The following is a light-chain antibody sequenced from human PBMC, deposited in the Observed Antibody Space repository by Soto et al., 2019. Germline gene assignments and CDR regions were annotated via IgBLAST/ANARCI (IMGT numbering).Light chain of an antibody. Sequence: QSALTQPASVSGSPGQSITISCTGTSSDVGGHNYVSWYQQHPGKAPKLMIYEVSNRPSGVSNRFSGSKSGNTASLTISGLQAEDEADYYCSSFAPSDTRVFGGGTQLTVL. CDR1: SSDVGGHNY. CDR2: EVS. J-gene: IGLJ2*01. CDR3: SSFAPSDTRV. V-gene: IGLV2-14*01.